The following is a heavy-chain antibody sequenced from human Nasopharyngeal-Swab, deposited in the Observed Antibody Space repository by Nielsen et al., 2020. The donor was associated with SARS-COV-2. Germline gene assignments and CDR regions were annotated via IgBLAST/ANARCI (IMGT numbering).Heavy chain of an antibody. J-gene: IGHJ4*02. CDR2: MSSGARA. V-gene: IGHV3-53*01. CDR3: ASGLQLWPY. CDR1: GFSVGGIF. D-gene: IGHD1-1*01. Sequence: GESLKISCEASGFSVGGIFMNWVRQAPGKGLEWVSVMSSGARANYAVSVKGRFTISRDNSKNTVYLQMNRLRAEDTAIYYCASGLQLWPYWGQGTLVTVSS.